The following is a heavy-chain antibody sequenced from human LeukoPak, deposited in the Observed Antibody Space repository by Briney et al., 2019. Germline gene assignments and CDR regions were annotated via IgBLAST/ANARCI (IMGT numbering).Heavy chain of an antibody. CDR3: ARDQTVAGFDY. D-gene: IGHD6-19*01. J-gene: IGHJ4*02. Sequence: PGGSLRLSCSATGFTFSSYSMNWVRQAPGKGLEWVSSISSSSTYIYYADSVKGRFTISRDNAKNSLYLQMNSLRAEDTAVYYCARDQTVAGFDYWGQGTLATVSS. CDR1: GFTFSSYS. CDR2: ISSSSTYI. V-gene: IGHV3-21*01.